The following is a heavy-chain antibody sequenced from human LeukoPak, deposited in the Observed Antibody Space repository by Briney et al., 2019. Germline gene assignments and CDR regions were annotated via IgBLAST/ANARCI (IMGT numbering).Heavy chain of an antibody. D-gene: IGHD1-26*01. CDR3: ARGTPSGGSDY. V-gene: IGHV4-39*01. CDR1: GGSIGSSSYY. CDR2: IYYSGST. J-gene: IGHJ4*02. Sequence: PSETLSLTCTVSGGSIGSSSYYWGWIRQPPGKGLEWIGSIYYSGSTYYNPSLKSRVTISVDTSKNQFSLKLSSVTAADTAVYYCARGTPSGGSDYWGQGTLVTVSS.